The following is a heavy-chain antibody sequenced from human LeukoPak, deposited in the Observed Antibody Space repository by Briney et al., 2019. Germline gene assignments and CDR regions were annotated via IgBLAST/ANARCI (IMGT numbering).Heavy chain of an antibody. J-gene: IGHJ4*02. CDR1: GFTFSSDW. D-gene: IGHD4-11*01. CDR3: AREDHSNYNY. V-gene: IGHV3-7*01. CDR2: IKQDGGER. Sequence: PGGSLRLACTVSGFTFSSDWMSWVRQAPGKGLEWVANIKQDGGERFYVDSVKGRFTISRDNAKNSLYLQMNSLRVEDTAVYYCAREDHSNYNYWGQGTLVTVSS.